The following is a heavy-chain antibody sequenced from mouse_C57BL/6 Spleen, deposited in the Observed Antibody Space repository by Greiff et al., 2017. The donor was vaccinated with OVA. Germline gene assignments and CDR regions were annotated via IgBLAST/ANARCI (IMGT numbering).Heavy chain of an antibody. CDR2: INPNNGGT. Sequence: EVKLQESGPELVKPGASVKMSCKASGYTFTDYNMHWVKQSHGKSLEWIGYINPNNGGTSYNQKFKGKATLTVNKSSSTAYMELRSLTSEDSAVYYCAREEIYSNLYYFDYWGQGTTLTVSS. CDR1: GYTFTDYN. CDR3: AREEIYSNLYYFDY. V-gene: IGHV1-22*01. J-gene: IGHJ2*01. D-gene: IGHD2-5*01.